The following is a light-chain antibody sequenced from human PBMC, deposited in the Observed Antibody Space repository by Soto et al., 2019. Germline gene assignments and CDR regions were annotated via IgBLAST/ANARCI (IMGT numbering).Light chain of an antibody. CDR2: GHT. CDR1: STNIWAGYG. J-gene: IGLJ1*01. Sequence: QSVLTQPPSVSGAPGHRVSISCTGSSTNIWAGYGVPWYQQRPGRAPKLRIVGHTIRPSGVPDRFSASTFGAAASLPLTRFQDEHEDDYYCHCYDSTLNRRYVFGTGTTVTVL. CDR3: HCYDSTLNRRYV. V-gene: IGLV1-40*01.